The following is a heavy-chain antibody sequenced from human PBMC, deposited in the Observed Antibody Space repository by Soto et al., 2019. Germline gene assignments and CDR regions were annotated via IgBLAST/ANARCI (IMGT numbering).Heavy chain of an antibody. J-gene: IGHJ4*02. V-gene: IGHV1-69*01. CDR1: GGSFNRHT. CDR3: ARGFVYCSTDDYYAC. Sequence: QVQLVQSGAEVRKPGSSVRVSCKASGGSFNRHTISWVRQAPGQGLEWMGGIIPIFGTAKHAQKFQGRGTSISDESASTVFIELRSLRIADTAVYYCARGFVYCSTDDYYACWGQGTLVIVSS. CDR2: IIPIFGTA. D-gene: IGHD2-2*01.